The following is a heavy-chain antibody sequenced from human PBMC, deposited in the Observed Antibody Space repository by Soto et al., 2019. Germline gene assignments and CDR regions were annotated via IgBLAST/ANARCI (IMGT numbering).Heavy chain of an antibody. V-gene: IGHV3-30-3*01. CDR2: ISYDGSKQ. CDR1: GFTFSTYG. D-gene: IGHD2-15*01. CDR3: AGGLTVVGLDS. J-gene: IGHJ5*02. Sequence: QVQLVESGGGVVQPGRSLRLSCAASGFTFSTYGLHWVRQSPGKGLEWLTVISYDGSKQYYADSVRGRFTISRDNSNNTVYLQMKSLRVEVTAGYYCAGGLTVVGLDSWGQGTLVTVSS.